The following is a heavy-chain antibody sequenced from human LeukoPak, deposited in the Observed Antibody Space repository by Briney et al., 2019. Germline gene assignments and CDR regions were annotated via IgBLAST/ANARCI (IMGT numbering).Heavy chain of an antibody. CDR2: ISAYNGNT. D-gene: IGHD6-13*01. CDR1: GYTFTSYG. CDR3: ASYSSSFRAFDY. J-gene: IGHJ4*02. V-gene: IGHV1-18*01. Sequence: ASVKVSCKASGYTFTSYGISRVRQAPGQGLEWMGWISAYNGNTNYAQKLQGRVTMTTDTSTSTAYMELRSLRSDDTAVYYCASYSSSFRAFDYWGQGTLVTVSS.